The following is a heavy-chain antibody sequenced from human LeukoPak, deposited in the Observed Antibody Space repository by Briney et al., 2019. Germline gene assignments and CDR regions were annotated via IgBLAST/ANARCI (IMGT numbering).Heavy chain of an antibody. CDR1: GYTFTDYY. CDR3: AKDRILWFGELFFRWFDP. D-gene: IGHD3-10*01. J-gene: IGHJ5*02. V-gene: IGHV1-2*02. Sequence: ASVKVSCKASGYTFTDYYIHWVRQAPAQGLEWMGWINPNTGGTNYAQRFQGRVTMTRDTSISTAYMELRRLRSDDTAVYYCAKDRILWFGELFFRWFDPWGQGTLVTVSS. CDR2: INPNTGGT.